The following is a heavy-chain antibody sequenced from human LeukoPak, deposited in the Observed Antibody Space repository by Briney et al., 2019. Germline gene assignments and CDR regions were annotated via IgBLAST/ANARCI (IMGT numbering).Heavy chain of an antibody. CDR1: GFTFSSYW. CDR3: AREGGGYNNRGFDY. J-gene: IGHJ4*02. CDR2: ISSSSSTI. D-gene: IGHD5-24*01. Sequence: GGSLRLSCAASGFTFSSYWMNWVRQAPGKGLEWVSYISSSSSTIYYADSVKGRFTISRDNAKNSLYLQMNSLRAEDTAVYYCAREGGGYNNRGFDYWGQGTLVTVSS. V-gene: IGHV3-48*01.